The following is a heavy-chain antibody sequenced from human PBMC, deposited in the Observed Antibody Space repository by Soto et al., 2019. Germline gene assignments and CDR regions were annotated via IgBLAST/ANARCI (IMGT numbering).Heavy chain of an antibody. CDR3: ARGLYSSGPFDY. CDR2: INSDGSTT. CDR1: GFTFSSYW. V-gene: IGHV3-74*01. Sequence: PGGSLRLSCAASGFTFSSYWMHWVRQAPGKGLVWVSRINSDGSTTTYADSVKGRFTISRDNAKNTLYLQMNSLRAEDTAVYYCARGLYSSGPFDYWGQGTPVTVSS. D-gene: IGHD6-19*01. J-gene: IGHJ4*02.